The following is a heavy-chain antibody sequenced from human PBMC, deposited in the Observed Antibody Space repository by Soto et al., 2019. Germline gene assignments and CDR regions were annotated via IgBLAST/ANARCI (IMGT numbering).Heavy chain of an antibody. J-gene: IGHJ4*02. CDR3: ARDRDYSFDY. CDR2: ISGSGGST. D-gene: IGHD3-10*01. Sequence: GGSLRLSCAASGFTVSNNYMSWVRQAPGKGLEWVSAISGSGGSTYYADSVKGRFTISRDNAKNSLYLQMNSLRAEDTAVYYCARDRDYSFDYWGQGTLVTVSS. CDR1: GFTVSNNY. V-gene: IGHV3-23*01.